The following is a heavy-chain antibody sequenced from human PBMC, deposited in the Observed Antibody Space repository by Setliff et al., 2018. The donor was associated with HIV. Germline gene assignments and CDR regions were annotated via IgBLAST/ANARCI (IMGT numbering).Heavy chain of an antibody. D-gene: IGHD6-13*01. J-gene: IGHJ4*02. CDR3: AKRLAGSNTWYHFDT. CDR2: ISGHTINV. CDR1: GLDFSSHA. V-gene: IGHV3-23*01. Sequence: PGGSLRLSCAASGLDFSSHAMSWVRQAPGKGLEWLSVISGHTINVYYADSVKGRFTISRDNSKNTLYLQLNSLSAEDTAIYYCAKRLAGSNTWYHFDTWGQGTLVTVSS.